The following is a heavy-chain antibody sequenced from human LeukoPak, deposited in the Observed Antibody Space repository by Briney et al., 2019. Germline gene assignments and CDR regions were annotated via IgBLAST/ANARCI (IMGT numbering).Heavy chain of an antibody. CDR3: ARIRDGYNDAYDI. D-gene: IGHD5-24*01. V-gene: IGHV1-46*01. CDR1: GYTFTSYY. J-gene: IGHJ3*02. CDR2: INPSGGST. Sequence: ASVKVSCKASGYTFTSYYMHWVRQAPGQGLEWMGIINPSGGSTSYAQNFQGRVTMTRDTSTSTVYMELSSLRSEDTAIYYCARIRDGYNDAYDIWGQGTVVTVPS.